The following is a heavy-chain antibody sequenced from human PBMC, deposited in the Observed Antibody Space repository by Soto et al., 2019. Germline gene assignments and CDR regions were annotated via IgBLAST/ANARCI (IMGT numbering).Heavy chain of an antibody. Sequence: QVQLVESGGGVVQPGKSLRLSCAVSGFTLSSYGIHWVRQAPGKGLEWVAFMSYDGNKKSYADSVKGRFTISRDNSKNTLYLQMDSLRAEDTAMYYCAKGLSAIQEWIIDGHWGQGTQVTVSS. D-gene: IGHD5-18*01. J-gene: IGHJ4*02. CDR3: AKGLSAIQEWIIDGH. V-gene: IGHV3-30*18. CDR2: MSYDGNKK. CDR1: GFTLSSYG.